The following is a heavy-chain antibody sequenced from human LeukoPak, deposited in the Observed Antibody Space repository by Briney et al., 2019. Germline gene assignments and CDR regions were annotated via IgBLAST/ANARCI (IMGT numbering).Heavy chain of an antibody. CDR3: ARGKGPLYYAFWSGSQGLDY. Sequence: SETLSLTCAVYGGSFSGYYWSWIRQPPGKGLEWIGEINHSGSTNYNPSLKSRVTISVDTSKNQFSLKLSSVTAAGTAVYYCARGKGPLYYAFWSGSQGLDYWGQGPLVTVSS. D-gene: IGHD3-3*01. J-gene: IGHJ4*02. CDR2: INHSGST. CDR1: GGSFSGYY. V-gene: IGHV4-34*01.